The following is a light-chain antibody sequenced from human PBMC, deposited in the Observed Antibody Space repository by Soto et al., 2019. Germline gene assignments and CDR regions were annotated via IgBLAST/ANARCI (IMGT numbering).Light chain of an antibody. V-gene: IGKV3-15*01. J-gene: IGKJ4*01. CDR1: QSVNNN. CDR2: SAS. CDR3: QQYNNWPLT. Sequence: EIVMTQSPVTLSVSPGERATLSCTASQSVNNNVAWYQQKPGHNPRLLIYSASIGATGTQARLSGSGSGSDLTLTIRSLQSEDFAVYYCQQYNNWPLTFGGGNTGDIK.